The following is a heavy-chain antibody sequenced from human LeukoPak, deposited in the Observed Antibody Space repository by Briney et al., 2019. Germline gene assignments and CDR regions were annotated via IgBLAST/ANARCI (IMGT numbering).Heavy chain of an antibody. J-gene: IGHJ6*02. CDR2: INPSGGST. CDR3: ARAAEYSYGYYYYGMDV. CDR1: GYTFTSYY. V-gene: IGHV1-46*01. D-gene: IGHD5-18*01. Sequence: ASVTVSCKASGYTFTSYYMHWVRQAPGQGLEWMGIINPSGGSTSYAQKFQGRVTMTRDTSTSTVYMELSSLRSEDTAVYYCARAAEYSYGYYYYGMDVWGQGTTVTVSS.